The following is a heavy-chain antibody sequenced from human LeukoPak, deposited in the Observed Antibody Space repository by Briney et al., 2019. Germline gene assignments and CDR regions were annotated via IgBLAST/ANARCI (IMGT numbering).Heavy chain of an antibody. V-gene: IGHV3-13*01. CDR3: VRGGYNGFHLNS. Sequence: QPGRSLRLSCAASGFTFNNYDMHWVRQPTGKGLEWVSTIGTAGNTFYPDSMKGRFTISRENAKNSLYLQMNSLSAGDTAVYYCVRGGYNGFHLNSWGQGTLVTVSS. CDR2: IGTAGNT. J-gene: IGHJ4*02. D-gene: IGHD5-12*01. CDR1: GFTFNNYD.